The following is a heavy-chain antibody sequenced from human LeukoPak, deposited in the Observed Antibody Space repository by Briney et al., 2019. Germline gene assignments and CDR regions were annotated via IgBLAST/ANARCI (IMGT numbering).Heavy chain of an antibody. CDR3: ARDTIAVAGTGVDY. J-gene: IGHJ4*02. CDR2: ISSSSSYI. Sequence: GGSLRLSCAASGFTFSSYSMNWVRQAPGKGLEWVSSISSSSSYIYYADSVKGRFIISRDNAKNTLYLQMNSLRAEDTAVYYCARDTIAVAGTGVDYWGQGTLVTVSS. CDR1: GFTFSSYS. D-gene: IGHD6-19*01. V-gene: IGHV3-21*01.